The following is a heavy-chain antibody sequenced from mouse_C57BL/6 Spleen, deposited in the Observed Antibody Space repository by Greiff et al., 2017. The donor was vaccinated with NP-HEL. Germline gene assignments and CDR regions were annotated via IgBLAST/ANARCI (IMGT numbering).Heavy chain of an antibody. Sequence: QVHVKQSGAELVKPGASVKLSCKASGYTFTEYTIHWVKQRSGQGLEWIGWFYPGSGSIKYNEKFKDKATLTADKSSSTVYMELSRLTSEDSAVYFCARHEEAYYYGSSRGNYFDYWGQGTTLTVSS. D-gene: IGHD1-1*01. CDR3: ARHEEAYYYGSSRGNYFDY. CDR1: GYTFTEYT. V-gene: IGHV1-62-2*01. CDR2: FYPGSGSI. J-gene: IGHJ2*01.